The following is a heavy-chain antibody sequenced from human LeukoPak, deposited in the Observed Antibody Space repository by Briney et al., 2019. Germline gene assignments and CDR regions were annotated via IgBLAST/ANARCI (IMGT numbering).Heavy chain of an antibody. CDR2: ISGSGGST. CDR3: AKDGGTVIPDIHWYFDL. CDR1: GFIFSSYA. J-gene: IGHJ2*01. D-gene: IGHD4-17*01. Sequence: GGSLRLSCAASGFIFSSYAMNWVRQAPGKGLEWGSAISGSGGSTYYADSVKGRFTISRDNSKTTVYLQMNSLRAEDTAVYYCAKDGGTVIPDIHWYFDLWGRGTLVTVSS. V-gene: IGHV3-23*01.